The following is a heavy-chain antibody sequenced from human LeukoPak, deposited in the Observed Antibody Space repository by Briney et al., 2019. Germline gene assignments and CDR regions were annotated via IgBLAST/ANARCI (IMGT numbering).Heavy chain of an antibody. CDR1: GFTFSSYW. Sequence: PGGSLRLSCAASGFTFSSYWMHWVRPAPGKGLVWVSRINSDGSSTSYADSVKGRFTISRDNAKNTLYLQMNSLRAEDTAVYYCARGTLYGSGSCLDYWGQGTLVTVSS. J-gene: IGHJ4*02. CDR3: ARGTLYGSGSCLDY. D-gene: IGHD3-10*01. V-gene: IGHV3-74*01. CDR2: INSDGSST.